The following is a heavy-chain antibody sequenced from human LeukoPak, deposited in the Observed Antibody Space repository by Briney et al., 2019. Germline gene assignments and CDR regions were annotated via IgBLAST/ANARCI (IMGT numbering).Heavy chain of an antibody. Sequence: PGGSLRLSCAASGFTFSSYEMNWVRQAPGKGLEWVSAISGSGGSTYYADSVKGRFTISRDNSKNTLYLQMNSLRAEDTAVYYCAKAWEDYTSYATWGQGTLVTVSS. D-gene: IGHD1-26*01. CDR1: GFTFSSYE. J-gene: IGHJ4*02. CDR3: AKAWEDYTSYAT. CDR2: ISGSGGST. V-gene: IGHV3-23*01.